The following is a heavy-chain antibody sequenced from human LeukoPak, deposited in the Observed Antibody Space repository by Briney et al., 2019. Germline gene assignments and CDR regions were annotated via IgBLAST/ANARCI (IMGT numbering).Heavy chain of an antibody. V-gene: IGHV3-15*01. CDR2: IKSKTDGGIT. Sequence: GGSLRLSCAASGFTFNNAWMTWVRQAPGKGLEWVGHIKSKTDGGITDYATPVKGRFSISRDDSKNTLFLQMSSLKTEDTGVYYCTTGTWIQLWLADYWGQGTLVTVSS. CDR3: TTGTWIQLWLADY. J-gene: IGHJ4*02. CDR1: GFTFNNAW. D-gene: IGHD5-18*01.